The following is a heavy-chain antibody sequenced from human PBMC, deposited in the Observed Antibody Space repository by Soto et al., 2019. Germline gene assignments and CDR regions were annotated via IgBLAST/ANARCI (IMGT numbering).Heavy chain of an antibody. V-gene: IGHV5-10-1*01. D-gene: IGHD4-4*01. Sequence: XDSLKVSWTTSGDSFTTYWINWVLQMPGKGLEWMGKIDPGGSDTTYSPSFQGHVTISLDKSITAAYLQWSSLKASDTAMYYCATVGPDYSNSGMDVWAQGTTVTVSS. J-gene: IGHJ6*02. CDR3: ATVGPDYSNSGMDV. CDR2: IDPGGSDT. CDR1: GDSFTTYW.